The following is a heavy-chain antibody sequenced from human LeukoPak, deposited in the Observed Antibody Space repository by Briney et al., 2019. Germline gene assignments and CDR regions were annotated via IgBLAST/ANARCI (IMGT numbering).Heavy chain of an antibody. CDR3: ASELGIGY. Sequence: GGSLRLSCAASGFTFSSYSMNWVRQAPGKGLEWVSSISSSSSYIYYADSVKGRFTISRDKARNSLYLQMNSLRAEDTAVYYCASELGIGYWGQGTLVTVSS. V-gene: IGHV3-21*01. D-gene: IGHD7-27*01. CDR2: ISSSSSYI. J-gene: IGHJ4*02. CDR1: GFTFSSYS.